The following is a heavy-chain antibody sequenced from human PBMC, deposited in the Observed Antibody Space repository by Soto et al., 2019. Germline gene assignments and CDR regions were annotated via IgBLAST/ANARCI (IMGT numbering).Heavy chain of an antibody. D-gene: IGHD5-18*01. CDR1: GYTFTSYY. V-gene: IGHV1-46*03. J-gene: IGHJ3*02. CDR3: ASQSVDTTMVQHDAFDI. CDR2: IDPSGGTT. Sequence: ASVKVSCKASGYTFTSYYMQWVRQAPGQGLEWMGIIDPSGGTTNYAQKFQGRVTMTRDTSTSTVYMELSSLRSEDTAVYYCASQSVDTTMVQHDAFDIWGQGTMVTVSS.